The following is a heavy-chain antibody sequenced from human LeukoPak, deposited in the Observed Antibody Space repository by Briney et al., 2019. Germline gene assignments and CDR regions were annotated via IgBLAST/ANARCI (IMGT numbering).Heavy chain of an antibody. Sequence: SETLSLTCTVSGGSISSFYWSWLRQPPGKGLEWIGYIYYSGNTNYNPSLKNRVTISVDTSKNQFSLKLSSVTAADTAVYYCARGYSGSYGRFDYWGQGTLATVSS. J-gene: IGHJ4*02. D-gene: IGHD1-26*01. CDR3: ARGYSGSYGRFDY. CDR1: GGSISSFY. V-gene: IGHV4-59*01. CDR2: IYYSGNT.